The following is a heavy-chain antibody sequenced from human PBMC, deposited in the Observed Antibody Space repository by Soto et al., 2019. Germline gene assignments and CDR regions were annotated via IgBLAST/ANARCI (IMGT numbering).Heavy chain of an antibody. J-gene: IGHJ6*02. V-gene: IGHV5-51*01. CDR3: ATTHYYDSSGSLYYYYGMDV. Sequence: GESLKISCKGSGYSFTSYWIGWVRQMPGKGLEWMGIIYPGDSDTRYSPSFQGQVTISADKSISTAYLQWSSLKASDTAMYYCATTHYYDSSGSLYYYYGMDVWGQGTTVTVSS. D-gene: IGHD3-22*01. CDR1: GYSFTSYW. CDR2: IYPGDSDT.